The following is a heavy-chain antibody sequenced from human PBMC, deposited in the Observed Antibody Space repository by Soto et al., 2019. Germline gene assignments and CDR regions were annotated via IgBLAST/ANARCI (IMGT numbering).Heavy chain of an antibody. V-gene: IGHV3-30-3*01. CDR3: ARDPTTVVTSGKYDY. CDR1: GFTFSSYA. CDR2: ISYDGSNK. Sequence: VQLVESGGGVVQPGRSLRLSCAASGFTFSSYAMHWVRQAPGKGLEWVAVISYDGSNKYYADSVKGRFTISRDNSKNTLYLQMNSLRAEDTAVYYCARDPTTVVTSGKYDYWGQGTLVTVSS. J-gene: IGHJ4*02. D-gene: IGHD4-17*01.